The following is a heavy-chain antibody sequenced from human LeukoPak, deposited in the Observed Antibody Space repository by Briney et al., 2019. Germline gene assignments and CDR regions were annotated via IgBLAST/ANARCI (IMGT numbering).Heavy chain of an antibody. V-gene: IGHV3-48*03. CDR2: ISNSGSSK. D-gene: IGHD3-10*01. Sequence: GGSLRLSCAASGFTFSSCGMNWVRQAPGKGLEWLSYISNSGSSKYYADSVRGRFTISRDNAKNSLYLQMNSLRAEDTAVYYCARSRVPGELNYWGGGTLVTVSS. CDR3: ARSRVPGELNY. J-gene: IGHJ4*02. CDR1: GFTFSSCG.